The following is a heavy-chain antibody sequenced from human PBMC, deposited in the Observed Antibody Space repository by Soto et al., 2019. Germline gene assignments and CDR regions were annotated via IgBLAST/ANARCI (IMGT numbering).Heavy chain of an antibody. J-gene: IGHJ6*02. V-gene: IGHV4-31*03. CDR3: ARDRVGGYSYGRYYYYGMDV. Sequence: TLSLTCTVSGGSISSGGYYWSWIRQYPGKGLDWIGYIYFSGTTYYNPSLKSRVTISLDTSKNQFSLKLSSVTAADTAVYYCARDRVGGYSYGRYYYYGMDVWGQGTTVTVSS. D-gene: IGHD5-18*01. CDR1: GGSISSGGYY. CDR2: IYFSGTT.